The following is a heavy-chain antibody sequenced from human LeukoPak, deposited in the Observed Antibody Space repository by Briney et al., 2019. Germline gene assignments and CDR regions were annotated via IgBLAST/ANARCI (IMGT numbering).Heavy chain of an antibody. CDR1: GYTFGGYY. Sequence: ASVKVSCKASGYTFGGYYMHWVRQAPGQGLEWMGWINPNSGGTNYAQKVQGRVTMTRDTSISTAYMQLSRLRSDDTAVYYCARGVDTAMDWLFDPWGQGTLVTVSS. V-gene: IGHV1-2*02. D-gene: IGHD5-18*01. CDR2: INPNSGGT. CDR3: ARGVDTAMDWLFDP. J-gene: IGHJ5*02.